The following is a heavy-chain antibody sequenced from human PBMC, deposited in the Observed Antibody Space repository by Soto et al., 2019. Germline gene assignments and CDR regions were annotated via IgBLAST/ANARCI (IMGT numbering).Heavy chain of an antibody. Sequence: ASVKVSCKASGYTFTSYAMHWVRQAPGQRLEWMGWIKAGNGKTKYTQKLQGRVTINRDTTASTAYMELSSLRSEDTAVYYCARSIVVVTALDSWGQGTLVTVSS. CDR3: ARSIVVVTALDS. V-gene: IGHV1-3*01. J-gene: IGHJ4*02. CDR2: IKAGNGKT. D-gene: IGHD2-21*02. CDR1: GYTFTSYA.